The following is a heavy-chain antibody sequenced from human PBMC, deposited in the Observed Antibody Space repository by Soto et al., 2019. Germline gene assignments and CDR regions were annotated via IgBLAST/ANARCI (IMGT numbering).Heavy chain of an antibody. V-gene: IGHV3-21*01. J-gene: IGHJ1*01. CDR1: VFTFSRVS. D-gene: IGHD1-7*01. CDR3: ARETGENWTYEAH. CDR2: ISSGSSDT. Sequence: GGSLRLSCEASVFTFSRVSMNWVRQVPGKGLEWVASISSGSSDTWYADSVKGRFIISRDNAQNSLFLQMNTLRPEDTAMYYCARETGENWTYEAHWGPGILVPVS.